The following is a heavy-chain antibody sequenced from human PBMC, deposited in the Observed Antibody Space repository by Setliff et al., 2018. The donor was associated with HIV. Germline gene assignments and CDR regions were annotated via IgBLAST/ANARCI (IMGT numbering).Heavy chain of an antibody. CDR2: INHSGST. CDR1: GGSFSDYY. D-gene: IGHD6-13*01. V-gene: IGHV4-34*01. Sequence: PSETLSLTCAVYGGSFSDYYWSWIRQPPGKGLEWIGEINHSGSTNYNSSLKSRLALSVDVSKNQFSLKLSSVTAADTAVYYCERGGTAAAGYFDNWGQGTQVTVSS. J-gene: IGHJ4*02. CDR3: ERGGTAAAGYFDN.